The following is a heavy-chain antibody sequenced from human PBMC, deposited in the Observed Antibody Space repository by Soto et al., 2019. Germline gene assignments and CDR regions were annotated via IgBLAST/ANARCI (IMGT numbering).Heavy chain of an antibody. Sequence: QVELVQSGAEVKKPGSSVKVSYQASEDTFRNYAISWVRQAPGQGLEWMGGIIPIFGTANYAQKFQGRVTITADTSANTLYLELSSLRSEDTAVYYCASTKYDSSAYYYLYLGLWGRGNLVTLAS. CDR3: ASTKYDSSAYYYLYLGL. V-gene: IGHV1-69*06. CDR1: EDTFRNYA. D-gene: IGHD3-22*01. CDR2: IIPIFGTA. J-gene: IGHJ2*01.